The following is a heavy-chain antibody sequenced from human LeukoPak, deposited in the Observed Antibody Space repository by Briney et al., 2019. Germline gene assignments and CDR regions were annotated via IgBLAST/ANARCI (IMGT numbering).Heavy chain of an antibody. V-gene: IGHV3-33*06. D-gene: IGHD6-13*01. J-gene: IGHJ4*02. CDR3: AKEYSSSWPVGIDY. Sequence: GRSLRLSCAASGFTLSSYGMHWVRQAPGKGLEWVAVIWYDGSNKYYADSVKGRFTISRDNSKNTLYLQMNSLRAEDTAVYYCAKEYSSSWPVGIDYWGQGTLVTVSS. CDR1: GFTLSSYG. CDR2: IWYDGSNK.